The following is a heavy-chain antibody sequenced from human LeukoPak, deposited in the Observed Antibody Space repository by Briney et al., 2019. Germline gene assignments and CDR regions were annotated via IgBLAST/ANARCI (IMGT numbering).Heavy chain of an antibody. D-gene: IGHD3-3*01. Sequence: TPPETLSLTCTVSGGSISSYYWSWIRQPPGKGLEWIGYIYYSGSTNYSPSLKSRVTISVDTSKNQFSLKLSSVTAADTAVYYCASASGSPEHFQHWGQGTLVTVSS. CDR2: IYYSGST. J-gene: IGHJ1*01. V-gene: IGHV4-59*01. CDR1: GGSISSYY. CDR3: ASASGSPEHFQH.